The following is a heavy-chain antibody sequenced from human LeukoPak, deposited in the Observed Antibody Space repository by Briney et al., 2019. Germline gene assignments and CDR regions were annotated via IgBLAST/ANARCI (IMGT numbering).Heavy chain of an antibody. CDR3: ARDPIAAAGFDY. Sequence: SETLSLTCTVSGGSISSYYWSWIRQPPGKGLEWVGYIYYSGSTNYNPSLKSRVTISVDTSKNQFSLKLSSVTAADTAVYYCARDPIAAAGFDYWGQGTLVTVSS. V-gene: IGHV4-59*01. CDR2: IYYSGST. D-gene: IGHD6-13*01. J-gene: IGHJ4*02. CDR1: GGSISSYY.